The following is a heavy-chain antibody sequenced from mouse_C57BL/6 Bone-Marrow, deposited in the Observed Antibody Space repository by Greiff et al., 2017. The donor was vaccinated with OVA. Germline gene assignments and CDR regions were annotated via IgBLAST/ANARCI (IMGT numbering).Heavy chain of an antibody. CDR3: AIWDAGFAY. Sequence: EVKLVESGGGLVQPGGSLKLSCAASGFTFSDYYMYWVRQTPEKRLEWVAYISNGGGSTYYPDTVKGRFTISRDNAKNTLYLQMSRLKSEDTAMYYCAIWDAGFAYWGQGTLVTVSA. CDR2: ISNGGGST. CDR1: GFTFSDYY. J-gene: IGHJ3*01. V-gene: IGHV5-12*01. D-gene: IGHD4-1*01.